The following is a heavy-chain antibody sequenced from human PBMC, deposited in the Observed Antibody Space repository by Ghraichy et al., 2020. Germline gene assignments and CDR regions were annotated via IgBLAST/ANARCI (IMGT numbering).Heavy chain of an antibody. CDR3: ARDGSSSNGAHFDY. CDR2: INHSGST. Sequence: SETLSLTCAVYGGSFSGYYWSWIRQPPGKGLEWIGEINHSGSTNYNPSLKSRVTISVDTSKNQFSLKLSSVTAADTAVYYCARDGSSSNGAHFDYWGQGTLVTVSS. CDR1: GGSFSGYY. D-gene: IGHD6-6*01. V-gene: IGHV4-34*01. J-gene: IGHJ4*02.